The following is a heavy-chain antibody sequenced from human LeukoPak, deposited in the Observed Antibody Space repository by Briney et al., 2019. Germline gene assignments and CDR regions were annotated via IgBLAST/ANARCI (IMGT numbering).Heavy chain of an antibody. V-gene: IGHV3-30*18. CDR3: AKDSVVDQGLRFLEWFHSQEYYFDY. Sequence: GGSLRLSCAASGFTFSSYGMHWVRQAPGKGLEWVAVISYDGSNKYYADSVKGRFTISRDNSKNTLYLQMNSLRAEDTAVYYCAKDSVVDQGLRFLEWFHSQEYYFDYWGQGTLVTVSS. J-gene: IGHJ4*02. CDR1: GFTFSSYG. CDR2: ISYDGSNK. D-gene: IGHD3-3*01.